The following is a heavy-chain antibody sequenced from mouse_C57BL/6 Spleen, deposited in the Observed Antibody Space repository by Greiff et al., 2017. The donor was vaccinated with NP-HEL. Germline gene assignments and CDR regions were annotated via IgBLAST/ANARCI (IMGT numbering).Heavy chain of an antibody. CDR3: SRWDGDAY. Sequence: VQLQQSGPELVKPGASVKLSCKASGYTFTDYNMHWVKQSPGNSLEWIGYINPNNGCTSYNQKFKGKATLNVNKSSSTAYMELRRLTSEDAAVYYCSRWDGDAYWGQGTLVTVSA. CDR1: GYTFTDYN. J-gene: IGHJ3*01. CDR2: INPNNGCT. D-gene: IGHD4-1*01. V-gene: IGHV1-22*01.